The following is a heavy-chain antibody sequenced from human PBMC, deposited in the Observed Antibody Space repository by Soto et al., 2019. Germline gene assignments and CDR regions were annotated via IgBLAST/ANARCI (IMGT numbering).Heavy chain of an antibody. Sequence: QVQLVESGGGVVQPGRSLRLSCAASGFTFSSYAMHWVRQAPGKGLEWVAVISYDGSNKYYADSVKGRFTISRDNSKNTLYLQMNSLRAEDTAVYYCARDRDVPTYYYYCGMDVWGQGTTVTVSS. CDR3: ARDRDVPTYYYYCGMDV. CDR2: ISYDGSNK. J-gene: IGHJ6*02. CDR1: GFTFSSYA. V-gene: IGHV3-30-3*01. D-gene: IGHD2-21*02.